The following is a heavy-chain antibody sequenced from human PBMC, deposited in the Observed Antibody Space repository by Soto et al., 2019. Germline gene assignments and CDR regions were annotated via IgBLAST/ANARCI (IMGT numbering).Heavy chain of an antibody. CDR2: ISTSSNST. Sequence: GGSLRLSCAATGFTFSIYSMNWVRQAPGKGLEWLSYISTSSNSTYYADSVKGRFTVSRDNSKNTLDLQMSNLRAEDTAVYYCATVHNPSRSFDYWGQGTLVTVSS. V-gene: IGHV3-48*01. D-gene: IGHD1-20*01. CDR1: GFTFSIYS. CDR3: ATVHNPSRSFDY. J-gene: IGHJ4*02.